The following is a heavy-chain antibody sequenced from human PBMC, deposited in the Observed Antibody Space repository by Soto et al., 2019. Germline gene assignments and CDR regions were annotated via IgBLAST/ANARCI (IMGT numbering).Heavy chain of an antibody. CDR1: GFSLSTRGMC. CDR2: IDWDDDK. J-gene: IGHJ6*02. Sequence: SGPTRVNPTQTLTLTCTFSGFSLSTRGMCVNWIRQPPGKALEWLALIDWDDDKYYRTSLKTRLTISKDTSKNQVVLTMTNMDPVDTATYYCARSPIQPRAGYYYYGMDVWGQGTTVTVSS. CDR3: ARSPIQPRAGYYYYGMDV. D-gene: IGHD5-18*01. V-gene: IGHV2-70*01.